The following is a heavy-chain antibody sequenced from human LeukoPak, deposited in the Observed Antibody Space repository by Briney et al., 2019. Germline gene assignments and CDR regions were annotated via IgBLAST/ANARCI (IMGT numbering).Heavy chain of an antibody. D-gene: IGHD3-3*01. J-gene: IGHJ1*01. V-gene: IGHV3-66*01. CDR1: GFSVSNNY. CDR2: IHSGGRT. CDR3: ARDRSGYFQN. Sequence: GGSLRLSCAASGFSVSNNYLSWVRQPPGKGLEWVSVIHSGGRTKYADSVKGRFTISRDNSKNTLYLQMNSLRAEDTAVYYCARDRSGYFQNWGQGTLVTVSS.